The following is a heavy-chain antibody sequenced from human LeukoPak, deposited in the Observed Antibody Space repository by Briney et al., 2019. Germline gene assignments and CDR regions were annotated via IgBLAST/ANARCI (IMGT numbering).Heavy chain of an antibody. CDR2: ISYDGSTE. V-gene: IGHV3-30*18. CDR3: AKPSYSDTSTVSQWGFDL. J-gene: IGHJ4*02. CDR1: RFTFSTYG. D-gene: IGHD3-9*01. Sequence: PGRSLRLSCAASRFTFSTYGMDWVRQAPGKGLEWVAGISYDGSTEQYADSVKGRFTISRDNSKNRLNLQMNSLREEDTAVFHCAKPSYSDTSTVSQWGFDLWGQGTLVTVSS.